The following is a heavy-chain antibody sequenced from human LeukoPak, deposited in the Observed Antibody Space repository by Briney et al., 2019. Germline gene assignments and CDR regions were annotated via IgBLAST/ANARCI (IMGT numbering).Heavy chain of an antibody. CDR3: AREGGYCSGGSCYADY. CDR1: GGTFSSYA. Sequence: ASVKVACKAYGGTFSSYAISWERQAPGEGLEWMGRIIPILGIANYAQKFQGRVTITADKSTSPAYRELSSLRSEDTAVYYCAREGGYCSGGSCYADYWGQGTLVTVSS. D-gene: IGHD2-15*01. V-gene: IGHV1-69*04. CDR2: IIPILGIA. J-gene: IGHJ4*02.